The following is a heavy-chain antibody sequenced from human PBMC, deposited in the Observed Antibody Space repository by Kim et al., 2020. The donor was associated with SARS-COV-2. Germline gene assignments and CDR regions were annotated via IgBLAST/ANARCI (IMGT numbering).Heavy chain of an antibody. D-gene: IGHD3-22*01. CDR3: ASAGFDSSGYYGSFFDY. J-gene: IGHJ4*02. Sequence: FQGRVTITADESTSTAYMELSSLRSEDTAVYYCASAGFDSSGYYGSFFDYWGQGTLVTVSS. V-gene: IGHV1-69*01.